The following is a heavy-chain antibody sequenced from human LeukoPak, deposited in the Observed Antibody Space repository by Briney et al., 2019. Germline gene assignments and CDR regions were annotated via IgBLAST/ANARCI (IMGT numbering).Heavy chain of an antibody. J-gene: IGHJ4*02. CDR3: AKDEDFWSGYSDY. CDR2: ISGSGGST. V-gene: IGHV3-23*01. CDR1: GFTFSSYA. Sequence: GGSLRLSCAASGFTFSSYAMSWVRQAPGKGLEWVSAISGSGGSTYYADSVKGRFTISRDNSNNTLYLQMNSLRAEDTAVYYCAKDEDFWSGYSDYWGQGTLVTVSS. D-gene: IGHD3-3*01.